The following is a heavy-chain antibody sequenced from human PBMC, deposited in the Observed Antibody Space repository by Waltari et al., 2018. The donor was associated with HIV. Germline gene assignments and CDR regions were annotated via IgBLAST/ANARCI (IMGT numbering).Heavy chain of an antibody. CDR2: ISRDNRES. CDR3: VRDDPGYEPIDY. D-gene: IGHD2-2*01. J-gene: IGHJ4*02. Sequence: VRLMESGGGLVEPGGSLTIPCAASGFTFSRYTMNWIRRIPGKGLGCLASISRDNRESYYIDSIKGRFTISRDNAANSVFLHMDRLRVDDTAKYFCVRDDPGYEPIDYWGRGTRVTVSS. V-gene: IGHV3-21*02. CDR1: GFTFSRYT.